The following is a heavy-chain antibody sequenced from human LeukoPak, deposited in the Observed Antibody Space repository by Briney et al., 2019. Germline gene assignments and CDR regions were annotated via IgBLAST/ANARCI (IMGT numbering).Heavy chain of an antibody. V-gene: IGHV1-8*03. CDR3: ASEIMGTGTDIGWFDP. J-gene: IGHJ5*02. CDR1: GYTFTSYD. CDR2: MNPNSGNT. D-gene: IGHD1-14*01. Sequence: ASVKVSCKASGYTFTSYDINWVRQATGQGLEWMGWMNPNSGNTGYAQKFQGRVTITRNTSISTAYMELSSLRSEDTAVYYCASEIMGTGTDIGWFDPWGQGTLVTVSS.